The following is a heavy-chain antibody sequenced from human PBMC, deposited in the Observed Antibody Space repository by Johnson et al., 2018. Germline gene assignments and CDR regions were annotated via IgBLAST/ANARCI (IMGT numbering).Heavy chain of an antibody. J-gene: IGHJ1*01. CDR3: AKGDSSGYYGYFQH. CDR2: ISWNSGSI. CDR1: GFTFDDYA. Sequence: VQLVQSGGGLVQPGGSLRLSCAASGFTFDDYAMHWVRQAPGKGLEWVSGISWNSGSIGYADSVKGRFTISRDNAKNSLYLEMNSLGAEDTALYYCAKGDSSGYYGYFQHWGQGTLVTVSA. D-gene: IGHD3-22*01. V-gene: IGHV3-9*01.